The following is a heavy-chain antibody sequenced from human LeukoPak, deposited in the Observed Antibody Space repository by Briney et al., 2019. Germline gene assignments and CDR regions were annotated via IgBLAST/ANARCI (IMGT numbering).Heavy chain of an antibody. CDR3: AKRGYFYDSSGYYSRTYFDY. Sequence: PGRSLRLSCVVYGFTLSSYGMHWVRQAPGKGLEWVAVISYDGSNKYYADSVKGRFTISRDNSKNTLYLQMNSLRAEDTAVYYCAKRGYFYDSSGYYSRTYFDYWGQGTLVIVSS. D-gene: IGHD3-22*01. CDR1: GFTLSSYG. J-gene: IGHJ4*02. V-gene: IGHV3-30*18. CDR2: ISYDGSNK.